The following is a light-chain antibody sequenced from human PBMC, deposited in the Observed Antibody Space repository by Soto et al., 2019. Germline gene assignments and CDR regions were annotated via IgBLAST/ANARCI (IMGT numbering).Light chain of an antibody. Sequence: QSVLTQPASVSGSPGQSITISCTGTSSDVGSYSLLSWYQHHPGKAPKLIIYEDIKGPSGVSNRFSGSESGNTASLRISGLQAEDEADYYCYTYAGGSTYLFGTGTKATVL. CDR2: EDI. CDR3: YTYAGGSTYL. V-gene: IGLV2-23*01. CDR1: SSDVGSYSL. J-gene: IGLJ1*01.